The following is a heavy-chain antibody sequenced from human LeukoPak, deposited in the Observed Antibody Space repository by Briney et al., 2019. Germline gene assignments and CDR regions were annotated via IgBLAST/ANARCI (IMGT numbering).Heavy chain of an antibody. D-gene: IGHD3-3*01. CDR1: GYTFSNSG. V-gene: IGHV1-18*01. CDR2: ISTYSGTT. J-gene: IGHJ4*02. Sequence: ASVKVSCKASGYTFSNSGISWVRQAPGQGLEWMGWISTYSGTTNYAHNLQGRLTMTTDTSTSTAYMELRNLKSDDTAVYYCARDSWRKDYFDYWGQGTLVTVSS. CDR3: ARDSWRKDYFDY.